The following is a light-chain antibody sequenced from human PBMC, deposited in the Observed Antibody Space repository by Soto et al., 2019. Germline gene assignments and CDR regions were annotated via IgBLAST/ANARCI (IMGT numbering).Light chain of an antibody. Sequence: QSALTQPRSVSGSPGQSVTISYTGTSSDVGGYNYVSWYQQHPGKAPKVIIYDVTRRPSGVPDRFSGSKSGNTASLTISGLQPEDEADYYCCSFAGTSSFWVFGGGTKLTVL. CDR2: DVT. CDR1: SSDVGGYNY. V-gene: IGLV2-11*01. CDR3: CSFAGTSSFWV. J-gene: IGLJ3*02.